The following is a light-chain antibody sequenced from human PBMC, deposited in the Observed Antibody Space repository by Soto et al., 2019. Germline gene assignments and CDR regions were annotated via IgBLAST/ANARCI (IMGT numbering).Light chain of an antibody. V-gene: IGKV4-1*01. CDR1: QSVLYSSNQKNY. J-gene: IGKJ1*01. CDR2: WAS. Sequence: DIVMTQSPDSLAVSLGERATINCKSSQSVLYSSNQKNYLAWYQQKAGQPPKLLIYWASTRESGVPDRFSGSRSGTDFTLAISSLQAEDVAGYSCQQYYRTPWTFGQGTKLEIK. CDR3: QQYYRTPWT.